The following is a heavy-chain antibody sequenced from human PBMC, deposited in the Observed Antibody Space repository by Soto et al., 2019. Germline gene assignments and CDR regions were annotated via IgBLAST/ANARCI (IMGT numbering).Heavy chain of an antibody. V-gene: IGHV4-39*01. CDR2: FYYSGST. D-gene: IGHD1-26*01. CDR3: ASHEARGATTVY. J-gene: IGHJ4*02. CDR1: GGSISSSSYS. Sequence: SETLSLTCTVSGGSISSSSYSWGWIRQPPGKGPEWIGTFYYSGSTYYNPSLKSRVTISVDTTKNQFFLKLNSVTAADTAVYYCASHEARGATTVYWGQGTLVTVSS.